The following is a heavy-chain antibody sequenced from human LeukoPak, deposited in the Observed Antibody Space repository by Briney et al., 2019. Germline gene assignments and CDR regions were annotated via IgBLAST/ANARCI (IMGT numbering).Heavy chain of an antibody. V-gene: IGHV3-7*01. CDR2: IKQDGSEK. J-gene: IGHJ4*02. Sequence: GGSLRLSCAASGFTFSRYWMSWVRQAPGKGLEWVANIKQDGSEKYYVDSVKGRFTISRDNAKNSLYLQMNSLRAEDTAVYYCARENALYGSGRENYWGQGTLVTVSS. CDR3: ARENALYGSGRENY. D-gene: IGHD3-10*01. CDR1: GFTFSRYW.